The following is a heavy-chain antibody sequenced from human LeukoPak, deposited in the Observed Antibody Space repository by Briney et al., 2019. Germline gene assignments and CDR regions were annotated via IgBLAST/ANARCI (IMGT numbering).Heavy chain of an antibody. CDR1: GYSFTSYW. D-gene: IGHD6-19*01. V-gene: IGHV5-10-1*01. CDR2: IDPSDSYT. Sequence: GESLKISCKGSGYSFTSYWISWVRQRPGKGLEWMGRIDPSDSYTNYSPSSQGHVTISADKSISTAYLQWSSLKASDTAMYYCARQPYSSGWFQQSTYYYGMDVWGQGTTVTVSS. CDR3: ARQPYSSGWFQQSTYYYGMDV. J-gene: IGHJ6*02.